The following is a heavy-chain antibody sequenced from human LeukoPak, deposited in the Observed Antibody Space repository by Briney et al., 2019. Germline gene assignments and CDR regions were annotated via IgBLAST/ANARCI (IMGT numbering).Heavy chain of an antibody. Sequence: AGGSLRPSCAASEFTFSNFAMSWVRQAPGKGLEWVSTISGSGDNTYYADSVKGRFTISKDNSKNTLSLHMNTLRAEDTAVYYCAKDLLQTFFFDSSGYYSDAFGMWGQGTMVTVSP. CDR1: EFTFSNFA. CDR2: ISGSGDNT. J-gene: IGHJ3*02. D-gene: IGHD3-22*01. CDR3: AKDLLQTFFFDSSGYYSDAFGM. V-gene: IGHV3-23*01.